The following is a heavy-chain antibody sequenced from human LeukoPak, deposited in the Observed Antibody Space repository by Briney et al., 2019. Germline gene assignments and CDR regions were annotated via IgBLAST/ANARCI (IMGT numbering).Heavy chain of an antibody. V-gene: IGHV3-30-3*01. CDR2: ISYDGSNK. D-gene: IGHD6-6*01. Sequence: GRSLRLSCAASGFTFSSYAMHWVRQAPGKGLEWVAVISYDGSNKYYADSVKGRFTISRDNSKNTLYLQMNSLRAEDTAVYYCARDDLGAARGLGERFDYWGQGTLVTVSS. J-gene: IGHJ4*02. CDR1: GFTFSSYA. CDR3: ARDDLGAARGLGERFDY.